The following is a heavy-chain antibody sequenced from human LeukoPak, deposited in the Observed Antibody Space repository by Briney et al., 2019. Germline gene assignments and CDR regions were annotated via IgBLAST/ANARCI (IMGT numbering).Heavy chain of an antibody. Sequence: GGSLRLSCAASGFTFSRYWMNWVRQAPGKGLEWVANIKEDGSEKYYVDSVKGRFTISRDNAKNSLYLQMNSLRAKDTAVYYCARDPSSLRDSFDYWGQGTLVTVSS. CDR2: IKEDGSEK. CDR3: ARDPSSLRDSFDY. J-gene: IGHJ4*02. V-gene: IGHV3-7*01. CDR1: GFTFSRYW.